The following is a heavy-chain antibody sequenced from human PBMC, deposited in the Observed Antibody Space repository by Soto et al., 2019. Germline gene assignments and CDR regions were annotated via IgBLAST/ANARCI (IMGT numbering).Heavy chain of an antibody. J-gene: IGHJ6*02. D-gene: IGHD3-10*01. CDR1: GGSISSINNHFSNHY. V-gene: IGHV4-61*01. CDR2: ISNIGSN. Sequence: QVQLQESGPGLVKPSETLSLTCTVSGGSISSINNHFSNHYCSWIRLSPGKGLEWIWYISNIGSNRYNPALKSRGSISVDTSKNQFSLKLTSVTAADPAVYYCTTQGFGGLHGLVDVWGQGTTVTVSS. CDR3: TTQGFGGLHGLVDV.